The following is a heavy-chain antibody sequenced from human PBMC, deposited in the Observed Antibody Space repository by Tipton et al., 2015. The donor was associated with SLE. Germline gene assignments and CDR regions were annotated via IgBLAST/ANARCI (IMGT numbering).Heavy chain of an antibody. CDR1: GGSFSDYY. V-gene: IGHV4-34*01. CDR2: INHRGST. CDR3: ARQGLWALDI. J-gene: IGHJ3*02. Sequence: TLSLTCAVYGGSFSDYYWTWIRQPPGKGLEWIGEINHRGSTNYNPSLKSRVSISEDTSQNQFSLKLSSVTAADTAVYYCARQGLWALDIWGQGTMVTASS. D-gene: IGHD2/OR15-2a*01.